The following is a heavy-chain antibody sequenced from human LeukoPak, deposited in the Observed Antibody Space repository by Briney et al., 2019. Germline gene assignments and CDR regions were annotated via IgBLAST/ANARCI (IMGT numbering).Heavy chain of an antibody. CDR1: GFTFSSYG. D-gene: IGHD6-19*01. CDR3: AKEYSSGWSDY. Sequence: GGSRRLSCAASGFTFSSYGMHWVRRAPGKGLEWVALISYDGSNQYYADSVKGRFTISRDNSKNTLYLQMNSLRVEDTAVYYCAKEYSSGWSDYWGQGTLVTVSS. J-gene: IGHJ4*02. V-gene: IGHV3-30*18. CDR2: ISYDGSNQ.